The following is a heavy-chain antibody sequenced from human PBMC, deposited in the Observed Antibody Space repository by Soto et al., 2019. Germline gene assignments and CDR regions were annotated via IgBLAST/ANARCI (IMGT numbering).Heavy chain of an antibody. V-gene: IGHV1-3*01. D-gene: IGHD5-18*01. J-gene: IGHJ4*02. CDR3: ARSSFTAVDY. Sequence: QVQLVQSGTEVKKPGASVKVSCKASGYTFTSHTIHWMRQAPGQSLEWMAWINVNNDNTKYSHKFQGRVSITMDTSASTVYMELSSLRSEDTAVYYCARSSFTAVDYWGQGTLVSVSS. CDR2: INVNNDNT. CDR1: GYTFTSHT.